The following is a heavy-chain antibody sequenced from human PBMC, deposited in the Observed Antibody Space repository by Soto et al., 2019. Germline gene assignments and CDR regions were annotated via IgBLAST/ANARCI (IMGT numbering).Heavy chain of an antibody. D-gene: IGHD3-10*01. CDR2: SSYSRGT. V-gene: IGHV4-39*01. Sequence: QLQLQESGPGLVKPSETLALTCTVSGVSISGSDSYWGWSRQHPGEGLEWIGSSSYSRGTFYNPALTSRVHTAIDTSKHQYSLQLSSVTASDTAVYYCARLREWFGEALDYWGQGTLVTVSS. CDR3: ARLREWFGEALDY. CDR1: GVSISGSDSY. J-gene: IGHJ4*02.